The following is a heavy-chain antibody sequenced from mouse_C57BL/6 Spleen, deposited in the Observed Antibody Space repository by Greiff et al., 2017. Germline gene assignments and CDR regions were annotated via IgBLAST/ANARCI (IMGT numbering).Heavy chain of an antibody. CDR3: ARSLITAVVAAFDY. J-gene: IGHJ2*01. CDR1: GYAFTNYL. Sequence: QVQLQQSGAELVRPGASVKVSCKASGYAFTNYLIEWVKQRPGQGLEWIGVINPGSGGPNYNEKFKGKATLTADKSSSTAYMHLSSLTSEDSAVYVCARSLITAVVAAFDYWGQGTTLTVSS. V-gene: IGHV1-54*01. CDR2: INPGSGGP. D-gene: IGHD1-1*01.